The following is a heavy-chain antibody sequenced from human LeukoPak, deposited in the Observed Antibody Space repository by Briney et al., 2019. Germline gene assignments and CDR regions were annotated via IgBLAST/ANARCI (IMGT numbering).Heavy chain of an antibody. CDR3: AKDSRPRGYSSSPRWFDP. CDR2: INSDGSST. D-gene: IGHD6-13*01. V-gene: IGHV3-74*01. CDR1: GFTFSSYW. J-gene: IGHJ5*02. Sequence: GGSLRLSCAASGFTFSSYWMHWVRQAPGKGLVWVSRINSDGSSTSYADSVKGRFTISRDNAKNTLYLQMNSLRAEDTAVYYCAKDSRPRGYSSSPRWFDPWGQGTLVTVSS.